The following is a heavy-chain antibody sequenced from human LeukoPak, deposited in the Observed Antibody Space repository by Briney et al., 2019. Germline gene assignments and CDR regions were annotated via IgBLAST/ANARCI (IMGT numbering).Heavy chain of an antibody. CDR3: ARGSGYQTYFDY. D-gene: IGHD3-22*01. CDR2: ISSSSSSI. V-gene: IGHV3-48*01. J-gene: IGHJ4*02. Sequence: GGSLRLSCAASGLTFRSYSTNWGRQAPGKGLEWVSYISSSSSSIYYADSVKGRFTISRDNAKNSLYLQMNSLRAEDTAVYYCARGSGYQTYFDYWGQGTLVTVSS. CDR1: GLTFRSYS.